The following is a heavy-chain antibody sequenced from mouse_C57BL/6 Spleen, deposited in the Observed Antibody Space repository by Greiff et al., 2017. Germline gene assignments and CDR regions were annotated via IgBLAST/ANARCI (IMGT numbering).Heavy chain of an antibody. CDR2: IYPGSGST. V-gene: IGHV1-55*01. CDR1: GYTFTSYW. D-gene: IGHD2-3*01. CDR3: ARCDGYPYYYAMDY. Sequence: QVQLQQPGAELVKPGASVKMSCKASGYTFTSYWITWVKQRPGQGLEWIGDIYPGSGSTNYNEKFKSKATLTVDPSSSTAYMQLSSLTSEDSAVYYCARCDGYPYYYAMDYWGQGTSVTVSS. J-gene: IGHJ4*01.